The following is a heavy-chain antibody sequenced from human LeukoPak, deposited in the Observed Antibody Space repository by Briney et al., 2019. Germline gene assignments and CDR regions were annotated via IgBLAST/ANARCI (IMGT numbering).Heavy chain of an antibody. V-gene: IGHV3-21*01. CDR3: ARGYTMIVVDHYYYYMDV. CDR1: GFTFSSYS. D-gene: IGHD3-22*01. J-gene: IGHJ6*03. Sequence: GGPLRLSCAASGFTFSSYSMNWVRQAPGKGLEWVSSISSSSSYIYYADSVKGRFTISRDNAKNSLYLQMNSLRAEDTAVYYCARGYTMIVVDHYYYYMDVWGKGTTVTISS. CDR2: ISSSSSYI.